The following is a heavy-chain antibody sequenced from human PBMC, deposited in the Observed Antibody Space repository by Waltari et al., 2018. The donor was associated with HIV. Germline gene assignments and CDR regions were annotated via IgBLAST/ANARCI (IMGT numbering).Heavy chain of an antibody. CDR1: GGSISSSSYY. CDR2: IYYSGST. V-gene: IGHV4-39*01. D-gene: IGHD1-26*01. J-gene: IGHJ5*02. Sequence: QLQLQESGPGLVKPSETLSLTCTVSGGSISSSSYYWGWIRQPPGKGLEWIGSIYYSGSTYYNPSLKSRVTISVDTSKNQFSLKLSSVTAADTAVYYCARHAEWDHSRDWFDPWGQGTLVTVSS. CDR3: ARHAEWDHSRDWFDP.